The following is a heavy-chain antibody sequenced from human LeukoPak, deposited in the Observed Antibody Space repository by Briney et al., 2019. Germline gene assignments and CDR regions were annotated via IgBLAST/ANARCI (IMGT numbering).Heavy chain of an antibody. CDR1: GFTLSSSW. V-gene: IGHV3-74*01. Sequence: GGSLRLSCAGFGFTLSSSWMHWVRQAPGKGPVWVAHVSPDGNLANYADSVKGRFIISRDNAKNTLFLQMNSLRAEDTAVYYCARDLSFSPDHWGQGTLVTVSS. CDR3: ARDLSFSPDH. CDR2: VSPDGNLA. J-gene: IGHJ4*02.